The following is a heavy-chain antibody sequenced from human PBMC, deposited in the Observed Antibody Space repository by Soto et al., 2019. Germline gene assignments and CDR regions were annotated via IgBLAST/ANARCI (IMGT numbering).Heavy chain of an antibody. D-gene: IGHD4-17*01. J-gene: IGHJ4*02. CDR2: INPSGGST. Sequence: ASVKVSCKASGYTFTSYYMHWVRQAPGQGLEWMGIINPSGGSTSYAQKFQGRVTRTRDTSTSTVYMELSSLRSEDTAVYYCARDYSSLLTTVTTFPGDYWGQGTLVTVSS. CDR1: GYTFTSYY. V-gene: IGHV1-46*03. CDR3: ARDYSSLLTTVTTFPGDY.